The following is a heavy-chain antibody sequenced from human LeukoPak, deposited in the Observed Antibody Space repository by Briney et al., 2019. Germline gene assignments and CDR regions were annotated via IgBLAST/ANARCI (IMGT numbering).Heavy chain of an antibody. J-gene: IGHJ4*02. CDR2: ISDDGRNK. Sequence: PGGSLRLSCAASGFSFISYGMHWVRQAPGKGLEWVGVISDDGRNKNYAGSVKGRFTISRDNSKDTLYLQMNSLRDEDTAVYYCAKRPSDYGDYVTYFDYWGQGTLVTVSS. D-gene: IGHD4-17*01. V-gene: IGHV3-30*18. CDR1: GFSFISYG. CDR3: AKRPSDYGDYVTYFDY.